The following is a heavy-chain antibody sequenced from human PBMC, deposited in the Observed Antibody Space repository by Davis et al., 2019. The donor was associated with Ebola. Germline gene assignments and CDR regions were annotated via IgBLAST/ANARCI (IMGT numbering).Heavy chain of an antibody. D-gene: IGHD1-26*01. CDR2: ISYGGRT. J-gene: IGHJ4*02. Sequence: MPSETLSLTCTVSGTSMSSGGYYWTLIRQHPGRGLEWIGYISYGGRTSYNPSLKSRITISEDTSKNQFSLKLSSVTAADTAVYYCAISNLWEVDSWGQGSLVTVSS. CDR1: GTSMSSGGYY. CDR3: AISNLWEVDS. V-gene: IGHV4-31*03.